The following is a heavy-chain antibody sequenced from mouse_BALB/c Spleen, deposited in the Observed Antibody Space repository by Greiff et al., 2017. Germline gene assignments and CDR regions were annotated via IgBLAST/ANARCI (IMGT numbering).Heavy chain of an antibody. D-gene: IGHD6-2*01. CDR2: ISSGGST. CDR3: ARGGVSFDY. V-gene: IGHV5-6-5*01. CDR1: GFTFSSYA. Sequence: EVQRVESGGGLVKPGGSLTLSCAASGFTFSSYAMSWVRQTPEKRLEWVASISSGGSTYYPDSVKGRFTISRDNARNILYLQMSSLRSEDTAMYYCARGGVSFDYWGQGTTLTVSS. J-gene: IGHJ2*01.